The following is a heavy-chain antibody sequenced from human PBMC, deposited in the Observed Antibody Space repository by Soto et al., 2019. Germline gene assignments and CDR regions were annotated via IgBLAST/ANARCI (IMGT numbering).Heavy chain of an antibody. V-gene: IGHV4-31*03. CDR2: IYYSGST. D-gene: IGHD3-10*01. CDR1: GGSISSGGYY. Sequence: QVQLQESGPGLVKPSQTLSLTCTVSGGSISSGGYYWSWIRQHPGKGLEWIGYIYYSGSTYYNPSLKSRVSISVDTSKTQCSLKLSSVTAADTAVYYCARDTDHGSGGYYHGVYYYGMDVWGQGTTVTVSS. J-gene: IGHJ6*02. CDR3: ARDTDHGSGGYYHGVYYYGMDV.